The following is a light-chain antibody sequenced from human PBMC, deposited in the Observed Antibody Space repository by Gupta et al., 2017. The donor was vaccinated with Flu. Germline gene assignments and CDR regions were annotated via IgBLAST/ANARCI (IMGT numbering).Light chain of an antibody. Sequence: DIQMTQSPSSLSASMGDRVTITCRASQSVSSYLNWYQHKPGKAPTLLIFAASSLHSGVPSRFSGSGSGTDFTLTISSLQPEDFATYYCQQSYSMPQTFGGGTKVEIK. J-gene: IGKJ4*01. CDR3: QQSYSMPQT. CDR2: AAS. CDR1: QSVSSY. V-gene: IGKV1-39*01.